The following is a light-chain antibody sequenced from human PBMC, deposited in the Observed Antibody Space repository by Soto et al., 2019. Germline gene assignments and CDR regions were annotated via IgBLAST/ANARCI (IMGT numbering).Light chain of an antibody. CDR2: GAS. V-gene: IGKV3-20*01. J-gene: IGKJ1*01. CDR3: QQYGGSPPIT. CDR1: RSISSSC. Sequence: EILLTQSPGTLSLSPGERATLSCRASRSISSSCFAWYQQKSGQPPRLLIYGASRRATGIPDRFSGSGSGTEFTLTISRVEPEDFAMYYCQQYGGSPPITFGQGTKVDIK.